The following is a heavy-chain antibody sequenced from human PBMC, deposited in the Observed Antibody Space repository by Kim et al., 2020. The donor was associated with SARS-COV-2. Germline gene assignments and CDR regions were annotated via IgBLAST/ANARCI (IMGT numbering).Heavy chain of an antibody. CDR2: INHSGST. CDR1: GGSFSGYY. Sequence: SETLSLTCAVYGGSFSGYYWSWIRQPPGKGLEWIGEINHSGSTNYNPSLKSRVTISVDTSKNQFSLKLSSVTAADTAVYYCARVVVGYDILTGLEDYYGMDVWGQGTTVTVSS. V-gene: IGHV4-34*01. CDR3: ARVVVGYDILTGLEDYYGMDV. J-gene: IGHJ6*02. D-gene: IGHD3-9*01.